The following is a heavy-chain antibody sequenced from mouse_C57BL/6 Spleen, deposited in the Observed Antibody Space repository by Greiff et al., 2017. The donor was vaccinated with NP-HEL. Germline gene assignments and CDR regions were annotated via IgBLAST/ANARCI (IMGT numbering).Heavy chain of an antibody. CDR2: INYDGSST. J-gene: IGHJ4*01. CDR3: ARGGVGPYYAMDY. D-gene: IGHD1-1*02. V-gene: IGHV5-16*01. CDR1: GFTFSDYY. Sequence: DVKLVESEGGLVQPGSSMKLSCTASGFTFSDYYMAWVRQVPEKGLEWVANINYDGSSTYYLDSLKSRFIISRDNAKNILYLQMSSLKSEDTATYYCARGGVGPYYAMDYWGQGTSVTVSS.